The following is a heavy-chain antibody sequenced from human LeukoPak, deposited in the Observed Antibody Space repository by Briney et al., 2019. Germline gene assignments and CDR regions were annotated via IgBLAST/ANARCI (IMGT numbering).Heavy chain of an antibody. CDR3: ATVSPNGYNNY. CDR2: FDREDGET. J-gene: IGHJ4*02. V-gene: IGHV1-24*01. CDR1: GDMLTDLS. Sequence: ASVKVSCKVSGDMLTDLSMHWVRQAPGKGLEWMGSFDREDGETIYAQKFQGRVTMTEDTSTDTAYMELSSLRSEDTAVYYCATVSPNGYNNYWGQGTLVTVSS. D-gene: IGHD5-24*01.